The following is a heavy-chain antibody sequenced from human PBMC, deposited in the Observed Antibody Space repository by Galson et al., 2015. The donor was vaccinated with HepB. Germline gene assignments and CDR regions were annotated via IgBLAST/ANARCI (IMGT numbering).Heavy chain of an antibody. V-gene: IGHV4-59*08. CDR2: ISYSETT. Sequence: ETLSLTCTVSGGSISPYYWSWIRQPPGKGLEWIGYISYSETTMYNPSLKGRLTISVDTSKNQFSLRLNSVTAADTALYYCARHRGSDRYPASDYWGQGTLVTVSS. J-gene: IGHJ4*02. CDR3: ARHRGSDRYPASDY. D-gene: IGHD6-19*01. CDR1: GGSISPYY.